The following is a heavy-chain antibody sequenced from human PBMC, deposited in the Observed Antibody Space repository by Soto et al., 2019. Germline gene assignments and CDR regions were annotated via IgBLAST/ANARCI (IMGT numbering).Heavy chain of an antibody. CDR3: AKVGVVVVPAAIRDYYYGMDV. CDR2: ISGSGGST. V-gene: IGHV3-23*01. D-gene: IGHD2-2*01. CDR1: GFTFSSYA. J-gene: IGHJ6*02. Sequence: GGSLRLSCAASGFTFSSYAMSWVRQAPGKGLEWVSAISGSGGSTYYTDSVKGRFTISRDNSKNTLYLQMNSLRAEDTAVYYCAKVGVVVVPAAIRDYYYGMDVWGQGTTVTVSS.